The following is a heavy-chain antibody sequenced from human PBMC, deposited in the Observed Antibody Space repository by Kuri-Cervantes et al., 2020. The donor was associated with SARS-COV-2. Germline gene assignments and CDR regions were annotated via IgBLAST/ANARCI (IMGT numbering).Heavy chain of an antibody. CDR1: ETTFPNYD. J-gene: IGHJ3*02. CDR3: ARVVEASTTYCSSTSCYNFADAFDI. D-gene: IGHD2-2*02. V-gene: IGHV1-8*01. CDR2: VKTNSGNT. Sequence: ASVKVSCKTPETTFPNYDINWVRQATGQGLEWMGMVKTNSGNTLYAQFFQGRVTMTRDTSISTAYMELSRLRSDDTAVYYCARVVEASTTYCSSTSCYNFADAFDIWGQGTMVTVSS.